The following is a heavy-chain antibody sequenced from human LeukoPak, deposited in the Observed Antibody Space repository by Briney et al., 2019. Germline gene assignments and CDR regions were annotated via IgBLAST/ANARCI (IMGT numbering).Heavy chain of an antibody. CDR3: ARVRPWVFDY. CDR2: IYIGDNP. CDR1: GLPVSSSY. Sequence: PGGSLRLSCAASGLPVSSSYMSWVRQAPGKGLEWVSIIYIGDNPHYADSVKGRFTISRHNSKNTLYLQMNNLRAEDTAVYYCARVRPWVFDYWGQGTRVTVSS. V-gene: IGHV3-53*04. J-gene: IGHJ4*02.